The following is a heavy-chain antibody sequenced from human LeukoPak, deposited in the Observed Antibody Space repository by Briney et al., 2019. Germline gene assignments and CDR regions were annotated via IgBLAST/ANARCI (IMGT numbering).Heavy chain of an antibody. D-gene: IGHD5-18*01. CDR1: GFTFNIYA. Sequence: GGSLRLSCAASGFTFNIYAMNWVRQATGEGRVWVADICGIGVSTRHADSVKGRFTISRDNSKNTLYLQMSSLRAEDTAVYYCAKDHMSSPVTYGYSFDSWSQGTLVTVSS. CDR3: AKDHMSSPVTYGYSFDS. CDR2: ICGIGVST. J-gene: IGHJ4*02. V-gene: IGHV3-23*01.